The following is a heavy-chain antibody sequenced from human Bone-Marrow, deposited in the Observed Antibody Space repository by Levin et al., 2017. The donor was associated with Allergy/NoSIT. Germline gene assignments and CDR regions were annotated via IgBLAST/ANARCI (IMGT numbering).Heavy chain of an antibody. CDR2: IYYSGST. CDR1: GGSISSYY. J-gene: IGHJ4*02. V-gene: IGHV4-59*01. D-gene: IGHD3-9*01. Sequence: TSETLSLTCTVSGGSISSYYWSWIRQPPGKGLEWIGYIYYSGSTNYNPSLKSRVTISVDTSKNQFSLKLSSVTAADTAVYYCARNKVLGYDILTGYLTLDYWGQGTLVTVSS. CDR3: ARNKVLGYDILTGYLTLDY.